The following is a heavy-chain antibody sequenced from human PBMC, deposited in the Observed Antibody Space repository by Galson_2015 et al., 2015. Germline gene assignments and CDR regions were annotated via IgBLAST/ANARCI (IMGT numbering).Heavy chain of an antibody. CDR2: ISYDGSNK. V-gene: IGHV3-30-3*01. CDR1: GFTFSSYA. J-gene: IGHJ6*02. CDR3: ARDVVRGGDYDSPWDYYGMDV. Sequence: SLRLSCAASGFTFSSYAMHWVRQAPGKGLEWVAVISYDGSNKYYADSVKGRFTISRDNSKNTLYLQMNSLRAEDTAVYYCARDVVRGGDYDSPWDYYGMDVWGQGTTVTVSS. D-gene: IGHD4-17*01.